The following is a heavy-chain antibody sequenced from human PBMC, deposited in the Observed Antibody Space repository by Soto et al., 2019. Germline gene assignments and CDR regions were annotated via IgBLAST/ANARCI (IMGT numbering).Heavy chain of an antibody. V-gene: IGHV4-39*01. CDR2: SYYSGST. J-gene: IGHJ4*02. CDR1: GGSISSSSYY. CDR3: ARHPREYSSSDETDY. Sequence: QLQLQESGPGLVKPSETLSLTCTVSGGSISSSSYYWGWIRQPPGKGLEWIGSSYYSGSTYYNPSPKSRAILPVDTCKKRFSLKLCSVHAANTGVYYCARHPREYSSSDETDYWGQGTMVTVSS. D-gene: IGHD6-6*01.